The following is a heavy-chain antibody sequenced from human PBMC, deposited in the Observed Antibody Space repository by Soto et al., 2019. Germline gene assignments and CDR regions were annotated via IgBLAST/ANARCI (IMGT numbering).Heavy chain of an antibody. V-gene: IGHV4-30-4*01. Sequence: QVQLQESGPGLVKPSQTLSLTCTISGGSISSGDYYWIWILQPPGKGLEWIEYIYYGGSTYYNPSLKSPVTISLYTSRNQFSLKLSSVTAADTAVYYCARYHGLLVLIDFWGQGTLVTVSS. J-gene: IGHJ4*02. D-gene: IGHD1-26*01. CDR2: IYYGGST. CDR3: ARYHGLLVLIDF. CDR1: GGSISSGDYY.